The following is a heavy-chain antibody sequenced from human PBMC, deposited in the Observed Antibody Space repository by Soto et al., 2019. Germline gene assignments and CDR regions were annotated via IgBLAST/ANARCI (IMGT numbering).Heavy chain of an antibody. CDR1: GGFVSSGSYY. CDR2: MSHSGGT. V-gene: IGHV4-34*01. Sequence: QVQLQQWGAGLLKPSETLSLTCAVYGGFVSSGSYYWSWIRQPPGKGLEWIGEMSHSGGTHFNPSRKSRVTISVDTSKNQFSLKMSSVTAAYTALYYWARVERGTATTVVDAFDIWGPGTMVTVSS. D-gene: IGHD1-1*01. CDR3: ARVERGTATTVVDAFDI. J-gene: IGHJ3*02.